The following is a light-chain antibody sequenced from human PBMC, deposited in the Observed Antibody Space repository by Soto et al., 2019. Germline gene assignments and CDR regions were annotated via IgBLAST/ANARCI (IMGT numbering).Light chain of an antibody. CDR2: GNS. CDR1: SSNIGAGYD. V-gene: IGLV1-40*01. CDR3: QSYDSIRSVRYV. Sequence: QSVLTQPPSVSGAPGQRVTISCTGSSSNIGAGYDVQWYQQLPGTAPKLLIYGNSNRPSGVPDRFSGSKSGTSASLAITGLQAEDEAEYCCQSYDSIRSVRYVFVTGTKLTVL. J-gene: IGLJ1*01.